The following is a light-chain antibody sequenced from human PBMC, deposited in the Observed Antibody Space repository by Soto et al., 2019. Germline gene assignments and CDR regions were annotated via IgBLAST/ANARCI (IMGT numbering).Light chain of an antibody. Sequence: IVMTHSPATLSVSPGERATLSCRASHDVSNNLAWYQQKLGQAPRLLIYGASTRATGIPARFSGSGSGTEFILTITSLQSEDSAVYYCQEYNTWPWTFGQGTKVDIK. CDR1: HDVSNN. J-gene: IGKJ1*01. CDR2: GAS. CDR3: QEYNTWPWT. V-gene: IGKV3-15*01.